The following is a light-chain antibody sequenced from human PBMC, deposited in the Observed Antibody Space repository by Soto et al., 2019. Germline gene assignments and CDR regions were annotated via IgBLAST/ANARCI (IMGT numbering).Light chain of an antibody. CDR3: QQRSNWPS. CDR1: QSVSSY. CDR2: DAS. V-gene: IGKV3-11*01. Sequence: EIVLTQSPATLSLSPGERATLSCRASQSVSSYLAWYQQKPGQAPRLLIYDASSRATGIPDRFSGSGSGTDFTLTISSLEPEDFAVYYCQQRSNWPSFGGGTKVEI. J-gene: IGKJ4*01.